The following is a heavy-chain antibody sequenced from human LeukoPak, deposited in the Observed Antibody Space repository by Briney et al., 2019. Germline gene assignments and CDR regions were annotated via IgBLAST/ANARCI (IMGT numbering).Heavy chain of an antibody. CDR3: VRRIAATGIYAFDL. CDR1: GGSISNYY. Sequence: SSETLSLTCTVSGGSISNYYWTWIRQPPGKGLEWIGYIYYSGSTKYNPSLESRVTIPGDMSKNKFSLKLSYVTAADTAVYYCVRRIAATGIYAFDLWGQGTMVTVSS. V-gene: IGHV4-59*01. J-gene: IGHJ3*01. D-gene: IGHD6-13*01. CDR2: IYYSGST.